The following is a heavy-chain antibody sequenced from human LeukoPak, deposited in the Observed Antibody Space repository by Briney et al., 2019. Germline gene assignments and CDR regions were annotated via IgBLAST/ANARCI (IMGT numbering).Heavy chain of an antibody. Sequence: ASVKVSCKASGYTFTGYYMHWVRQAPGQGLEWMGWINPNSGGTNYAQKFQGRVTMTRDTSISTAYMGLSRLRSDDTAVYYCARDGRNSWYWFDPWGQGTLVTVSS. CDR3: ARDGRNSWYWFDP. J-gene: IGHJ5*02. CDR1: GYTFTGYY. CDR2: INPNSGGT. V-gene: IGHV1-2*02. D-gene: IGHD6-13*01.